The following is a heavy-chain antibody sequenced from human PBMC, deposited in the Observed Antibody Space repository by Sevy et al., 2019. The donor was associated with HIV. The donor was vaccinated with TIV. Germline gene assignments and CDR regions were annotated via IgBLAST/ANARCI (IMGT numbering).Heavy chain of an antibody. J-gene: IGHJ6*03. V-gene: IGHV3-7*01. Sequence: GGSLRLSCAVSGFRFSTYWMTWVRRAPGKGLEWVATTNQDGSEKDYMDSLRGRFTISRDNAKNSLYLQMNSLRAEDTAVYYCARGGNSSSWYSYYYYMDVWGKGTTVTVSS. CDR2: TNQDGSEK. CDR1: GFRFSTYW. CDR3: ARGGNSSSWYSYYYYMDV. D-gene: IGHD6-13*01.